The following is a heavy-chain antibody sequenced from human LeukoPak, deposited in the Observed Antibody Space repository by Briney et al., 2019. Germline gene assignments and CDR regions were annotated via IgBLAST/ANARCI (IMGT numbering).Heavy chain of an antibody. J-gene: IGHJ4*02. Sequence: GGSLRLSCAASGFTFSSYAMSWVRQAPGKGLEWVSAISGSGGSTYYADSVKGRFTISRDNSKNTLYLQMNSLRAEDTAVYYCAIGRSGYSYTEPFDYWGQGTLVTVSS. V-gene: IGHV3-23*01. CDR3: AIGRSGYSYTEPFDY. CDR2: ISGSGGST. CDR1: GFTFSSYA. D-gene: IGHD5-18*01.